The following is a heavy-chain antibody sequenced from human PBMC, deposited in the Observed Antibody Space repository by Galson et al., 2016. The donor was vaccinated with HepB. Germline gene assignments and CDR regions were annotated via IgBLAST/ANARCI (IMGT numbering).Heavy chain of an antibody. CDR1: GFSFTNAW. Sequence: SLRLSCAASGFSFTNAWMSWIRQAPGKGLEWVGLIKRKSDGGTTECAAPVKGRFTISRDDSRNTLYLQLNSLKIEGTALYYCARFGDREYFQDWGQGTLVTVSS. V-gene: IGHV3-15*01. CDR2: IKRKSDGGTT. J-gene: IGHJ1*01. CDR3: ARFGDREYFQD. D-gene: IGHD3-10*01.